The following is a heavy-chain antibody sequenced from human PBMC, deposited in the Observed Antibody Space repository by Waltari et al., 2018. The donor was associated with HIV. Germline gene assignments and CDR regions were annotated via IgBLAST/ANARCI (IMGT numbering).Heavy chain of an antibody. CDR2: INPISGCT. V-gene: IGHV1-2*07. CDR1: GYTFTGYY. J-gene: IGHJ6*02. CDR3: ASIRITMIVAQGGMDV. Sequence: QVQLVQSGAEVKKPGASVKVSCKASGYTFTGYYMHWVRQAQGKGLEWMDCINPISGCTDYAHKFQCRVTLTRYTSISAAYRWLSRRRSDDTAVYYFASIRITMIVAQGGMDVWGQGTTVTVSS. D-gene: IGHD3-22*01.